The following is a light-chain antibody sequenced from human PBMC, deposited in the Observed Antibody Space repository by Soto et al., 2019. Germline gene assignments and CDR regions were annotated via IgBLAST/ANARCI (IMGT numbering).Light chain of an antibody. CDR2: NNN. Sequence: QSVLTQPPSASGTPGQRVTISCSGSNFNIGSHTVNWYQQLPGTAPKLLMHNNNQRPSGVPDRFSCSKSGTSASLAISGTLSEYESDYSCPVWDDSLKGWVFGGGTQLTVL. J-gene: IGLJ3*02. CDR1: NFNIGSHT. CDR3: PVWDDSLKGWV. V-gene: IGLV1-44*01.